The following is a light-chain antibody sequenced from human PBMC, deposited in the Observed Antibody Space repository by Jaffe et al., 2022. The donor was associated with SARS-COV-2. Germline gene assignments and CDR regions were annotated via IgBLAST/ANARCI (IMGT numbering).Light chain of an antibody. CDR1: EDISNW. CDR2: AAS. J-gene: IGKJ1*01. Sequence: DIQMTQSPSFVSAFKGDRVTITCRASEDISNWLAWYQLKPGKAPKVLIFAASNLQGGVPSRFSGSGSGTEFILTINSLQPEDSATYYCQQANSFLPWTFGQGTRVEVK. V-gene: IGKV1-12*01. CDR3: QQANSFLPWT.